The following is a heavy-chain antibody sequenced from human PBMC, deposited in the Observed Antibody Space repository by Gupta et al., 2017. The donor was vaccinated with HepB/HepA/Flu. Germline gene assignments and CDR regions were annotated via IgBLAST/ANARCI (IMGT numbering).Heavy chain of an antibody. CDR1: GGSFSGYY. Sequence: QVQLQQWGAGLLKPSETLSLTCAVYGGSFSGYYWSWIRQPPGKGLEWIGEITHSGSTNYTPSLKSRVTISVDTSKNQFSLKLSSVTAADTAVYYCARGRPPLWFGELSPQDYWGQGTLVTVSS. CDR3: ARGRPPLWFGELSPQDY. J-gene: IGHJ4*02. CDR2: ITHSGST. V-gene: IGHV4-34*01. D-gene: IGHD3-10*01.